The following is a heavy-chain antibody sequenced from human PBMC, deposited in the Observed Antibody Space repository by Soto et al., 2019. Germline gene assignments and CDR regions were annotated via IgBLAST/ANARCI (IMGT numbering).Heavy chain of an antibody. V-gene: IGHV4-34*01. J-gene: IGHJ4*02. CDR2: INHSGST. Sequence: KTSETLSLTCAVYGGSFSGYYWSWIRQPPGKGLEWIGEINHSGSTNYNPSLKSRVTISVDTSKNQFSLKLSSVTAADTAVYYCALRTGYFDYWGQGTLVTVSS. D-gene: IGHD3-10*01. CDR3: ALRTGYFDY. CDR1: GGSFSGYY.